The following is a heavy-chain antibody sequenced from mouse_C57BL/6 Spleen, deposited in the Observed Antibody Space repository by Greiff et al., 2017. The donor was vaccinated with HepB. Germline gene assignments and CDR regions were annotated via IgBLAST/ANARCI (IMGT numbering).Heavy chain of an antibody. J-gene: IGHJ4*01. D-gene: IGHD2-4*01. CDR2: INPSSGYT. Sequence: VHLVESGAELAKPGASVKLSCKASGYTFTSYWMHWVKQRPGQGLEWIGYINPSSGYTKYNQKFKDKATLTADKSSSTAYMQLSSLTYEDSAVYYCARIYYDSYYAMDYWGQGTSVTVAS. CDR1: GYTFTSYW. CDR3: ARIYYDSYYAMDY. V-gene: IGHV1-7*01.